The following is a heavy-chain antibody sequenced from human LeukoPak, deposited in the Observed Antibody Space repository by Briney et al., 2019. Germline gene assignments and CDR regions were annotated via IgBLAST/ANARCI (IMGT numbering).Heavy chain of an antibody. CDR2: ISGSGGST. CDR3: AKFEHYCGSGSYYRPYYYYYYMDV. CDR1: WVTLRCYA. V-gene: IGHV3-23*01. D-gene: IGHD3-10*01. J-gene: IGHJ6*03. Sequence: GGSLRLSCAASWVTLRCYAMSWVRQAPGKGLEWVSAISGSGGSTYYADSVKGRFTISRDNSKNTLYLQMNSLRAEDTAVYYCAKFEHYCGSGSYYRPYYYYYYMDVWGKGTTVTVSS.